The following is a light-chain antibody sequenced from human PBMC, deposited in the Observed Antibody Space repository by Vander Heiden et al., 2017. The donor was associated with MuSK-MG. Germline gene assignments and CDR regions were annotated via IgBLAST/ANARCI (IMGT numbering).Light chain of an antibody. V-gene: IGKV1-33*01. Sequence: QMTQPPSSLSASVGDRVTITCQASQDISNYLNWYQQTPGKAPKRLIYDASDLETGVPSRCSGSGSGTELTFTSSSMQPEGMVTDYFQQDDNVPFTFGHGTKVEIK. CDR1: QDISNY. CDR2: DAS. J-gene: IGKJ3*01. CDR3: QQDDNVPFT.